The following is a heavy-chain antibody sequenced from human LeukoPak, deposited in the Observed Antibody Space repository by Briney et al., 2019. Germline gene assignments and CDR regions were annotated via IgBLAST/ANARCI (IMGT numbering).Heavy chain of an antibody. CDR3: ARGVNLYYYYYYMDV. J-gene: IGHJ6*03. D-gene: IGHD1-14*01. Sequence: SETLSLICAVSGGSISSYYWSWIRQPPGKGLEWIGYIYYSGSTNYNPSLKSRVTISVDTSKNQFSLKLSSVTAADTAVYYCARGVNLYYYYYYMDVWGKGTTVTVSS. V-gene: IGHV4-59*01. CDR2: IYYSGST. CDR1: GGSISSYY.